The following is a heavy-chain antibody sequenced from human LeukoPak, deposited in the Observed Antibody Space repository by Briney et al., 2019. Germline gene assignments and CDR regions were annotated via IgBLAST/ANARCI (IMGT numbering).Heavy chain of an antibody. CDR2: INHSGST. CDR1: GGSFSGYY. J-gene: IGHJ6*03. Sequence: SETLSFTCAVYGGSFSGYYWSWIRQPPGKGLEWIGEINHSGSTNYNPSLKSRVTISVDTSKNQFSLKLSSVTAADTAVYYCASVSYCSSTSCYSRSYYYYYYMDVWGKGTTVTVSS. CDR3: ASVSYCSSTSCYSRSYYYYYYMDV. D-gene: IGHD2-2*01. V-gene: IGHV4-34*01.